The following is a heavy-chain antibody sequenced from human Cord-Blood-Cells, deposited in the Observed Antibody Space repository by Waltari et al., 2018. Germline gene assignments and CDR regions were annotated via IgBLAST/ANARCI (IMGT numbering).Heavy chain of an antibody. CDR3: ASTASSSWYY. Sequence: QLQLQESGPGLVKPSETLSLTCTVSGGSISSSSYYWGWIRQPPGKGPEWIGSIYYSGSTYYNPSRKSRVTITVDTSKNQFSLKLSSVTAADTAVYYCASTASSSWYYWGQGTLVTVSS. CDR1: GGSISSSSYY. D-gene: IGHD6-13*01. J-gene: IGHJ4*02. CDR2: IYYSGST. V-gene: IGHV4-39*01.